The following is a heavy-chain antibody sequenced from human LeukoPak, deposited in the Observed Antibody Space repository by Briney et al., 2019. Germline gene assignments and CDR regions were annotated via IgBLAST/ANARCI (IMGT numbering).Heavy chain of an antibody. CDR1: GYSISSGYY. V-gene: IGHV4-61*01. CDR3: ARGRGLVTSFLTYYFDY. D-gene: IGHD3/OR15-3a*01. CDR2: IYYSGST. Sequence: PSETLSLTCTVSGYSISSGYYWSWIRQPPGKGLEWIGYIYYSGSTNYNPSLKSRVTISVDTSKNQFSLKLSSVTAADTAVYYCARGRGLVTSFLTYYFDYWGQGTLVTVSS. J-gene: IGHJ4*02.